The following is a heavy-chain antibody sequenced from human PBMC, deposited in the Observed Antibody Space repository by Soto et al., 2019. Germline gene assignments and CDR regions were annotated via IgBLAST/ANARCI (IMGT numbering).Heavy chain of an antibody. CDR2: IYYSGST. CDR1: GGSISSSSYY. CDR3: ASLQTWPYSSSSGPF. D-gene: IGHD6-6*01. J-gene: IGHJ4*02. V-gene: IGHV4-39*01. Sequence: NPSETLSLTCTVSGGSISSSSYYWGWIRQPPGKGLEWIGSIYYSGSTYYNPSLKSRVTISVDTSKNQFSLKLSSVTAADTAVYYCASLQTWPYSSSSGPFWGQGTLVTVSS.